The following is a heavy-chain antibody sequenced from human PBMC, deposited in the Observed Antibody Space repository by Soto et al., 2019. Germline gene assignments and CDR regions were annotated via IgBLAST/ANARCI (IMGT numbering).Heavy chain of an antibody. CDR1: GYSFTNYW. J-gene: IGHJ4*02. CDR3: ARQGYCSNTACYTVDY. Sequence: GESLKISCTGSGYSFTNYWIGWVRQMPGKGLEWMGIIYPGDSNTRYSPSFQGQVTISADKSISTAYLQWSGLKASDTAMYFCARQGYCSNTACYTVDYWGQGTLVTVPQ. V-gene: IGHV5-51*01. D-gene: IGHD2-2*02. CDR2: IYPGDSNT.